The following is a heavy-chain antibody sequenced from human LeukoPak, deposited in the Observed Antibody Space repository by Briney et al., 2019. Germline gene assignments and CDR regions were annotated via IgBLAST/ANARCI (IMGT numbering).Heavy chain of an antibody. CDR1: GYTFTSYG. Sequence: VASVKVSCKASGYTFTSYGISWVRQAPGQGLEWMGWISAYNGNTSYAQKFQGRVTMTRDMSTSTVYMELSSLRSEDTAVYYCASSRPMVRGVMFDYWGQGTLVTVSS. V-gene: IGHV1-18*01. D-gene: IGHD3-10*01. J-gene: IGHJ4*02. CDR3: ASSRPMVRGVMFDY. CDR2: ISAYNGNT.